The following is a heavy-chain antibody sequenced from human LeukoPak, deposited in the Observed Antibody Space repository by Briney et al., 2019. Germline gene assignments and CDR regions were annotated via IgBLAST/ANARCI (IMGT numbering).Heavy chain of an antibody. CDR2: IYHSGST. CDR3: ARGAYCSGGSCYSSQTFDY. Sequence: PSETLSLTCTVSGGSISSGGYSWSWIRQPPGKGLEWIGYIYHSGSTYYNPSLKSRVTISVDRSKNQFSLKLSSVTAADTAVYYCARGAYCSGGSCYSSQTFDYWGQGTLVTVSS. V-gene: IGHV4-30-2*01. D-gene: IGHD2-15*01. J-gene: IGHJ4*02. CDR1: GGSISSGGYS.